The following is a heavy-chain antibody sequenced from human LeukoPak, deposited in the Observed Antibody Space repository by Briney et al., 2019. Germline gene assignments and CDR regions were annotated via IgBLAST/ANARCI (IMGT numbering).Heavy chain of an antibody. J-gene: IGHJ4*02. V-gene: IGHV1-2*02. CDR2: INPNSGGT. Sequence: ASVKVSCKASGYTFTCYYMHWVRQAPGQGLEWMGWINPNSGGTNYAQNFQGRVTMTRDTSISTAYMELSSLRSDDTAVYYCARVGLLVGFDYWGQGTLVAVSS. CDR1: GYTFTCYY. CDR3: ARVGLLVGFDY.